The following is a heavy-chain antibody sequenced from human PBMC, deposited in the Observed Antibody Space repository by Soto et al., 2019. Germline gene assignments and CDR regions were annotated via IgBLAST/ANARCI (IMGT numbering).Heavy chain of an antibody. CDR1: GCTVSDYA. CDR2: IIPIFGTA. J-gene: IGHJ6*02. D-gene: IGHD3-9*01. Sequence: SVEVCFRGSGCTVSDYAIRWVRQAPRQGLEWMGGIIPIFGTANYAQKFQGRVTITAEESTSTAYMELSSLRSEDTAVYYCAREDSVLRYFDRLKNPTYYYGMDFWGQGTTVTVSS. V-gene: IGHV1-69*13. CDR3: AREDSVLRYFDRLKNPTYYYGMDF.